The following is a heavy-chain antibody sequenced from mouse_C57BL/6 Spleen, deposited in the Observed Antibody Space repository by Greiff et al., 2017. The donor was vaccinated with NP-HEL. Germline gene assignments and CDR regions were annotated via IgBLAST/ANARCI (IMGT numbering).Heavy chain of an antibody. J-gene: IGHJ2*01. CDR1: GFTFSSYA. V-gene: IGHV5-4*01. D-gene: IGHD2-4*01. Sequence: DVKLVESGGGLVKPGGSLKLSCAASGFTFSSYAMSWVRQTPEKRLEWVATISDGGSYTYYPDNVKGRFTISRDNAKNNLYLQMSHLKSEDTAMYYCARDPSYDYDNYWGQGTTLTVSS. CDR2: ISDGGSYT. CDR3: ARDPSYDYDNY.